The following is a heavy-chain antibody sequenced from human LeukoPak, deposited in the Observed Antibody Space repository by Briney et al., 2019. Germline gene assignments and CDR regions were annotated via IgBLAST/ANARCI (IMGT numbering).Heavy chain of an antibody. CDR2: INPRSGGT. CDR3: ARDAMSDY. Sequence: ASVKVSCKASGYTFIDHYIHWVRQAPGQGPEWMGWINPRSGGTEYAQKFQGRVTMTRDTSINTAYMKLTRLTSDDTAVYYCARDAMSDYWGQGTLVTVSS. J-gene: IGHJ4*02. CDR1: GYTFIDHY. V-gene: IGHV1-2*02. D-gene: IGHD2-2*01.